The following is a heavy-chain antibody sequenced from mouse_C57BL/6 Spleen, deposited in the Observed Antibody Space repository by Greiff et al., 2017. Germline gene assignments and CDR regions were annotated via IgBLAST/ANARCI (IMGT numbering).Heavy chain of an antibody. V-gene: IGHV1-39*01. Sequence: VQLQQSGPELVKPGASVKISCKASGYSFTDYNMNWVKQSTGKSLEWIGVINPNYGTTSYNQKFKGKATLTGDQSSSTAYMQLNSLTSEDSAVYDWARRGHGGFAYWGQGTLVTVSA. CDR1: GYSFTDYN. CDR3: ARRGHGGFAY. CDR2: INPNYGTT. J-gene: IGHJ3*01.